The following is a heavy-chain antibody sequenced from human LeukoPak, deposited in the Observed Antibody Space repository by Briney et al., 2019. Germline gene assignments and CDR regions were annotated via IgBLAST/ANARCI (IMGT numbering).Heavy chain of an antibody. D-gene: IGHD4-23*01. CDR3: ARTVTPWDWFDP. CDR1: GGTFSSYA. J-gene: IGHJ5*02. V-gene: IGHV1-69*13. CDR2: IIPIFGTA. Sequence: SVKVSCKASGGTFSSYAISWVRQAPGQGLEWMGGIIPIFGTANYAQKFQGRVTITADESTSTAYMELSSLRSEDTAVYYCARTVTPWDWFDPWGQGTLVTVSS.